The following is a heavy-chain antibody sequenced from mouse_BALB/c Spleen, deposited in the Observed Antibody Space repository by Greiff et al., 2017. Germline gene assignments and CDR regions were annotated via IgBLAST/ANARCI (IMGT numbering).Heavy chain of an antibody. CDR3: ARPYYYGSRGFAY. CDR1: GFNIKDYY. Sequence: EVKLVESGAELVRPGALVKLSCKASGFNIKDYYMHWVKQRPEQGLEWIGWIDPENGNTIYDPKFQGKASITADTSSNTAYLQLSSLTSEDTAVYYCARPYYYGSRGFAYWGQGTLVTVSA. CDR2: IDPENGNT. J-gene: IGHJ3*01. D-gene: IGHD1-1*01. V-gene: IGHV14-1*02.